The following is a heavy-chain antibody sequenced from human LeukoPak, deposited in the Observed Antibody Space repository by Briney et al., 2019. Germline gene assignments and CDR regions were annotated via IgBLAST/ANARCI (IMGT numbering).Heavy chain of an antibody. CDR2: IYYSGST. J-gene: IGHJ5*02. V-gene: IGHV4-39*01. Sequence: SETLSLTCTVSGGSISSSSYYWGWIRQPPGKGLEWIGSIYYSGSTYYNPSLKSRVTISVDTSKNQFSLKLSSVTAADTAVYYCAGPLYCSGGSCYSGWFDPWGQGTLVTVSS. CDR1: GGSISSSSYY. D-gene: IGHD2-15*01. CDR3: AGPLYCSGGSCYSGWFDP.